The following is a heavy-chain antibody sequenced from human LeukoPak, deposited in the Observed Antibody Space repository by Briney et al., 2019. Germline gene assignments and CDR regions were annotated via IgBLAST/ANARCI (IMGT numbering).Heavy chain of an antibody. J-gene: IGHJ4*02. V-gene: IGHV3-9*01. CDR3: ATSKGGTVTPYFDY. Sequence: PGGSLRLSCAASGFTFDDYAMHWVRQAPGKGLEWVSDISWNSGSIDYADSVKGRFTISRDNAKNSLYLQMNSLRAEDTALYYCATSKGGTVTPYFDYWGQGTLVTVSS. D-gene: IGHD4-17*01. CDR2: ISWNSGSI. CDR1: GFTFDDYA.